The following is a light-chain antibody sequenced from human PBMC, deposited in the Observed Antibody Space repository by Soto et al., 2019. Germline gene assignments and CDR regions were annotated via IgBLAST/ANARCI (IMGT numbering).Light chain of an antibody. CDR3: QQSYSTPHT. V-gene: IGKV1-39*01. Sequence: DIQMTQSPSSLSASIGDRVTITCRASQSISIYLNWYQQKPGKAPRLLIYAATSLQSGVPLRFSGGGSGADFTLTVSSLQPEDFATYYCQQSYSTPHTFGQGTKVEIK. J-gene: IGKJ1*01. CDR1: QSISIY. CDR2: AAT.